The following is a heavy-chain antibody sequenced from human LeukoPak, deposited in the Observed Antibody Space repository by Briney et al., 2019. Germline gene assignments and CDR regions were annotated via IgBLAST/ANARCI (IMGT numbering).Heavy chain of an antibody. Sequence: GGSLRLSCAASGFTFSSYAVHWVRQAPGKGLEWVAVISYDGSNKYYADSVKGRFTISRDNSKNTLYLQMNSLRAEDTAVYYCARDTRKRTVTINYMDVWGQGTTVTVSS. CDR1: GFTFSSYA. J-gene: IGHJ6*02. CDR3: ARDTRKRTVTINYMDV. CDR2: ISYDGSNK. V-gene: IGHV3-30-3*01. D-gene: IGHD4-17*01.